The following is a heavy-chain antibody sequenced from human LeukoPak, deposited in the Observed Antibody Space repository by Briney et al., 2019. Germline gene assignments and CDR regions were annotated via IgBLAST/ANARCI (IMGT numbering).Heavy chain of an antibody. D-gene: IGHD6-13*01. V-gene: IGHV4-34*01. J-gene: IGHJ6*02. CDR3: ARGDAIAAAGTGGYYYYGMDV. CDR1: AGSFSGYY. Sequence: SEPLSLTCPVYAGSFSGYYWSWIRQPPGHGLDWIGEINHSGSTNYNPSLKSRVTISVDTSKNQFSLKLSSVTAADTAVYYCARGDAIAAAGTGGYYYYGMDVWGQGTTVTVSS. CDR2: INHSGST.